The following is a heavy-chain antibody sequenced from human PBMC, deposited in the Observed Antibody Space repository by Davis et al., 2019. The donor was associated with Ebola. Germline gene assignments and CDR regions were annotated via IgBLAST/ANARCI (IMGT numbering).Heavy chain of an antibody. Sequence: GGSLRLSCAASGFTFSSYAMHWVRQASGKGLEWVGRIRSKANSYATAYAASVKGRFTISRDDSKNTAYLQMNSLKTEDTAVYYCTNTVTTVDYWGQGTLVTVSS. D-gene: IGHD4-17*01. CDR1: GFTFSSYA. CDR3: TNTVTTVDY. J-gene: IGHJ4*02. CDR2: IRSKANSYAT. V-gene: IGHV3-73*01.